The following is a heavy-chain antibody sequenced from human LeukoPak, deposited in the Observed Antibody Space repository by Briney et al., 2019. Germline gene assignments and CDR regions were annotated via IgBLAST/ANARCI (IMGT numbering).Heavy chain of an antibody. CDR2: IIPIFGTT. Sequence: ASVKVSCKASGGTFSSYAVSWVRQAPGQGLEWMGRIIPIFGTTNYAQKFQGRVTITTDESTSTAYMELSSLRCEDTAVYYCARDPPDLAMINAWGQGTLVTVSS. CDR1: GGTFSSYA. CDR3: ARDPPDLAMINA. D-gene: IGHD5-18*01. J-gene: IGHJ4*02. V-gene: IGHV1-69*05.